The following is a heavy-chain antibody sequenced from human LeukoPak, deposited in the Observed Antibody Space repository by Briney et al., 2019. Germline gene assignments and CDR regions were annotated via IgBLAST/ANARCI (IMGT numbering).Heavy chain of an antibody. CDR1: GGSISSYY. V-gene: IGHV4-59*01. J-gene: IGHJ4*02. CDR2: IYYSGST. Sequence: SETLSLTCAVSGGSISSYYWSWIRQPPGKGLEWIGYIYYSGSTNYNPSLKSGVTISVDTSKNQFSLKLSSVTAADTAVYYCARGDYVWGSYRYHGDYWGQGTLVTVSS. D-gene: IGHD3-16*02. CDR3: ARGDYVWGSYRYHGDY.